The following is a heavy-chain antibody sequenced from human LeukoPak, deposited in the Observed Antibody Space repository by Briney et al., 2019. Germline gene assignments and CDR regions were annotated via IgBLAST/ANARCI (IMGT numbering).Heavy chain of an antibody. CDR2: IDSGGST. CDR3: ARDSQWLSFDY. V-gene: IGHV3-53*01. Sequence: GGSLRLSCAASGFTVSSNYMSWVRQAPGKGLEWVSVIDSGGSTYYADSVKGRFTISRDNAKNSLYLQMNSLRAEDTAVYYCARDSQWLSFDYWGQGTLVTVSS. J-gene: IGHJ4*02. D-gene: IGHD6-19*01. CDR1: GFTVSSNY.